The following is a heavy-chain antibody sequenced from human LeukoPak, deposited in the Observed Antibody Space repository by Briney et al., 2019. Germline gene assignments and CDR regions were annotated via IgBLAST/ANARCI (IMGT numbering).Heavy chain of an antibody. V-gene: IGHV3-23*01. CDR3: AKDLSGSYDY. CDR2: ISSSGEST. Sequence: GGSLRLSCAASGFIFSSYAMSWVRQAPGKGLEWVSAISSSGESTYYADSVKGRFTISRDNSKNTLYLQMNSLRAEDTAVYYCAKDLSGSYDYWGQGTLVTVSS. D-gene: IGHD1-26*01. CDR1: GFIFSSYA. J-gene: IGHJ4*02.